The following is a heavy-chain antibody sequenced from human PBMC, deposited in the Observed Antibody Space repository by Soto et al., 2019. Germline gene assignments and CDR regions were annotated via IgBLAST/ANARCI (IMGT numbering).Heavy chain of an antibody. D-gene: IGHD6-13*01. Sequence: PSETLSLTCTVSGGSIRSGGYYWSWIRQHPGKGLEWIGFIYNSGSTHYNPSLRSRVTISVDTSKNQFSLKLRSVTAADTAVYYCARHVQQLALYNWFDPWGQGTLVPVS. CDR3: ARHVQQLALYNWFDP. J-gene: IGHJ5*02. CDR2: IYNSGST. CDR1: GGSIRSGGYY. V-gene: IGHV4-61*08.